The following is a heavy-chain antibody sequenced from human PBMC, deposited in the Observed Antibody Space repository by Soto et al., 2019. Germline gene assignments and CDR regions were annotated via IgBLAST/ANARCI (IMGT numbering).Heavy chain of an antibody. J-gene: IGHJ4*02. CDR1: GFTFSNFH. V-gene: IGHV3-48*02. D-gene: IGHD3-22*01. Sequence: EVQLVESGGGLVQPGGSLRLSCGASGFTFSNFHMNWVRQAPGKGLEWVSYISSSGSTTYYADSVEGRFTISRDNARNSLFLQMSSLRDEDTAVYYCARDAFDYDTTGYHSDYWRQGTLVTVSS. CDR3: ARDAFDYDTTGYHSDY. CDR2: ISSSGSTT.